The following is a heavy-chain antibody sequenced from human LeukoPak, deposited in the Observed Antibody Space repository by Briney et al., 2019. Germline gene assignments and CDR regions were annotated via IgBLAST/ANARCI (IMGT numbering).Heavy chain of an antibody. CDR3: ARDLHDAFDI. CDR1: GYSISSGYY. Sequence: SETLSLTCTVSGYSISSGYYWGWIRQPPGKGLEWIGSIYHSGSTYYNPSLKSRVTISVDTSKNQFSLKLSSVTAADTAVYYCARDLHDAFDIWGQGTMVTVSS. V-gene: IGHV4-38-2*02. J-gene: IGHJ3*02. CDR2: IYHSGST.